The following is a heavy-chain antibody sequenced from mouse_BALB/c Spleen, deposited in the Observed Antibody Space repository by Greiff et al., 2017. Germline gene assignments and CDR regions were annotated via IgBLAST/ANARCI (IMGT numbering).Heavy chain of an antibody. J-gene: IGHJ3*01. Sequence: VKLMESGPELVKPGASVKMSCKASGYTFTDYVISWVKQRTGQGLEWIGEIYPGSGSTYYNEKFKGKATLTADKSSNTAYMQLSSLTSEDSAVYFCARGTPWFAYWGQGTLVTVSA. D-gene: IGHD3-3*01. CDR3: ARGTPWFAY. V-gene: IGHV1-77*01. CDR2: IYPGSGST. CDR1: GYTFTDYV.